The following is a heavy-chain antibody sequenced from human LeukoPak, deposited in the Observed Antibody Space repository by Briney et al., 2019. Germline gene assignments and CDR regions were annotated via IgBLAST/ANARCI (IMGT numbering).Heavy chain of an antibody. CDR1: GFTFSNAW. J-gene: IGHJ4*02. CDR2: IKSKTAGGTT. D-gene: IGHD4-17*01. Sequence: PGGSLRLSCAASGFTFSNAWMNWVRQAPGKGLEWVGRIKSKTAGGTTDYAAPVKGRFIISRDDSKNTLYLQMNSLKTEDTAVYYCTTDYGDHVFRSDCWGQGTLVTVSS. V-gene: IGHV3-15*01. CDR3: TTDYGDHVFRSDC.